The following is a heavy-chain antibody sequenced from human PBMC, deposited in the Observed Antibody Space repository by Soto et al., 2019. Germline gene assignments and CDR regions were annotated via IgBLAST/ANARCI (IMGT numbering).Heavy chain of an antibody. V-gene: IGHV4-31*03. CDR1: GGSISNDGYY. CDR2: IFYSGST. D-gene: IGHD5-12*01. CDR3: ASSGVMATIPEY. J-gene: IGHJ4*02. Sequence: SETLSLTCTVSGGSISNDGYYCSWIRLHPGKGLEWIGYIFYSGSTYYNPSLKSRVAISVDTSKNQFSMKLTSVTAADTAVYYCASSGVMATIPEYWGQGTLVTVSS.